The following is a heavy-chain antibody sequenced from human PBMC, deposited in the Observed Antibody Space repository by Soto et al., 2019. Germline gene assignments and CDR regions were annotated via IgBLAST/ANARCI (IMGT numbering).Heavy chain of an antibody. D-gene: IGHD3-22*01. J-gene: IGHJ4*02. CDR3: ARAATYYYDSSGYYRRYYFDY. V-gene: IGHV1-69*13. CDR2: IIPIFGTA. Sequence: ASVKVSCKASGGTLSSYAISWVRQAPGQGLEWMGGIIPIFGTANYAQKFQGRVTITADESTSTAYMELSSLRSEDTAVYYCARAATYYYDSSGYYRRYYFDYWGQGTLVTVSS. CDR1: GGTLSSYA.